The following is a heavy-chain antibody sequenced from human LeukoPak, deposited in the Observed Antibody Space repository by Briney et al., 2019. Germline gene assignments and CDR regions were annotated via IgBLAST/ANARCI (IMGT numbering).Heavy chain of an antibody. CDR2: IDPNSGGT. V-gene: IGHV1-2*02. CDR3: ARRYYDSSVGYYYYMDV. J-gene: IGHJ6*03. Sequence: ASVKVSCKASGYTFTGYYMHWVRQAPGQGLEWMGWIDPNSGGTNYAQKFQGRATMTRDTSISTAYMELSRLRSDDTAVYYCARRYYDSSVGYYYYMDVWGKGTTVTVSS. CDR1: GYTFTGYY. D-gene: IGHD3-22*01.